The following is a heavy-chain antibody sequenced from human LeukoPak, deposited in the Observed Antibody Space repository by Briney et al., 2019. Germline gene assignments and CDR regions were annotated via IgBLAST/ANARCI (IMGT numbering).Heavy chain of an antibody. CDR3: ARGRGYSYVFDP. D-gene: IGHD5-18*01. V-gene: IGHV4-39*07. Sequence: PSETLSLTCTVSGGSISDSTYYWGWIRQSPGKGLDWIGSIFHSGSTYYNPSLKSRVSISVDSSDKQFSLNLKFVTAADTAVYFCARGRGYSYVFDPWGQRTLVTVSS. J-gene: IGHJ5*02. CDR2: IFHSGST. CDR1: GGSISDSTYY.